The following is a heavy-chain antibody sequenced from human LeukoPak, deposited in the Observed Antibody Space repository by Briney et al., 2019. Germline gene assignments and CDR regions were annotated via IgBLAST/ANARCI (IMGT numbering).Heavy chain of an antibody. Sequence: PGGSLRLSCAASGFTFSDFAMMWARQTPGEGLELVSTIRSSGLNTYSADSVKDRFTISRDNSKNTLYLQMNRLRAEDTGVYYCARDPNGDYVGAFDMWGRGTMVTVSS. CDR3: ARDPNGDYVGAFDM. CDR2: IRSSGLNT. CDR1: GFTFSDFA. V-gene: IGHV3-23*01. J-gene: IGHJ3*02. D-gene: IGHD4-17*01.